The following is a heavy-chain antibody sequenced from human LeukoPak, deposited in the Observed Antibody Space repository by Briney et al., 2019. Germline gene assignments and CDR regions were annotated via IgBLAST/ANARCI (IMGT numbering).Heavy chain of an antibody. CDR3: ARGGYSGNYYGMDV. Sequence: PGGSLRLSCAASGFTFSSYGMHWVRQAPGKGLEWVAFIRYDGSNKYYADSVKGRFTISRDNSKNTLYLQMNSLRAEDTAVYYCARGGYSGNYYGMDVWGQGTTVTVSS. J-gene: IGHJ6*02. CDR2: IRYDGSNK. CDR1: GFTFSSYG. D-gene: IGHD1-26*01. V-gene: IGHV3-30*02.